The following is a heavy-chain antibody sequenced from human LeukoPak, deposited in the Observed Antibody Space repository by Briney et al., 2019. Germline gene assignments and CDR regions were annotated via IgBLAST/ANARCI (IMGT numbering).Heavy chain of an antibody. CDR3: VRIWSNSYYDY. D-gene: IGHD4-11*01. V-gene: IGHV3-7*01. J-gene: IGHJ4*02. CDR1: GFTFSSCW. Sequence: PGGSLRLSCAASGFTFSSCWMSWVRQAPGKGLEWVASINQDGSAKPYVDSVKGRFTISRGNAKNSLYLQMDSLRAEDTAVYYCVRIWSNSYYDYWGQGTLVTVSS. CDR2: INQDGSAK.